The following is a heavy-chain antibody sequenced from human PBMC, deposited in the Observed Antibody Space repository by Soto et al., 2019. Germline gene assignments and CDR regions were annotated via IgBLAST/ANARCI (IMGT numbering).Heavy chain of an antibody. CDR2: IYYSGST. D-gene: IGHD3-22*01. V-gene: IGHV4-61*08. CDR1: GGSISSGGYY. CDR3: ARMNYYDTSGYPFDY. Sequence: SETLSLTCTVSGGSISSGGYYWSWIRQHPGKGLEWIGYIYYSGSTYYNPSLKSRVTMSADTSKNQFSLKLNSVTAADTAVYYCARMNYYDTSGYPFDYWGQGMMVTVSS. J-gene: IGHJ4*02.